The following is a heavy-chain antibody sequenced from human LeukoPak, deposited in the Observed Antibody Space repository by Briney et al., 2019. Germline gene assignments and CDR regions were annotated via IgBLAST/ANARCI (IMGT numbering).Heavy chain of an antibody. CDR3: ARGSTIGYYYDTSAPGTDF. CDR2: INPSSGTT. Sequence: ASVKVSCKASGDTFTTSYIHWVRQAPGQGLEWMGIINPSSGTTSYAQEFQGRVTMTRDMSSSTVYMELSSLRSEDTAMYFCARGSTIGYYYDTSAPGTDFWGQGTLVTVSS. V-gene: IGHV1-46*01. CDR1: GDTFTTSY. D-gene: IGHD3-22*01. J-gene: IGHJ4*02.